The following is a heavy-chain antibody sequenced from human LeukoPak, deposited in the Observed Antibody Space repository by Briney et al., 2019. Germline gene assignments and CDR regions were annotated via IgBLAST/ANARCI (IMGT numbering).Heavy chain of an antibody. Sequence: PSETLSLTCTVSGGSISSYYWSWIRQPPGKGLEWIGYIYYSGSTNYNPSLKSRVTISVDTSKNQFSPKLSSVTAADTAVYYCAKIAAAGRQYFDLWGRGTLVTVSS. D-gene: IGHD6-13*01. CDR3: AKIAAAGRQYFDL. CDR1: GGSISSYY. CDR2: IYYSGST. V-gene: IGHV4-59*01. J-gene: IGHJ2*01.